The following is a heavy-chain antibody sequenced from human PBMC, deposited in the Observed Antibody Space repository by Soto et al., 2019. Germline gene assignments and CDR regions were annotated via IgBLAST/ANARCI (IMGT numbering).Heavy chain of an antibody. CDR2: IYPGDSDT. CDR1: GYSFTSYW. J-gene: IGHJ3*02. Sequence: ESLKISFKGSGYSFTSYWIGWVRQMPGKGLEWMGIIYPGDSDTRYSPSFQGQVTISADKSISTAYLQWSSLKASDTAMYYCARDSITGTTTPDAFDIWGQGTMVTVPS. D-gene: IGHD1-7*01. V-gene: IGHV5-51*01. CDR3: ARDSITGTTTPDAFDI.